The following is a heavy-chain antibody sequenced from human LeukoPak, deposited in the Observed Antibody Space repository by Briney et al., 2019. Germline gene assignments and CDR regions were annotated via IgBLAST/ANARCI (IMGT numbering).Heavy chain of an antibody. V-gene: IGHV1-8*03. CDR1: GYTFTSYD. D-gene: IGHD2-2*01. J-gene: IGHJ5*02. CDR3: SRGRDIVVVPAAPFDP. Sequence: GASVKVSCKASGYTFTSYDINWVRQATGQGLEWMGWMHHNSGNTGYAQKFQGRVTITRNTYISTAYMELISLRPEDTAVYYCSRGRDIVVVPAAPFDPWGQGTLVTVSS. CDR2: MHHNSGNT.